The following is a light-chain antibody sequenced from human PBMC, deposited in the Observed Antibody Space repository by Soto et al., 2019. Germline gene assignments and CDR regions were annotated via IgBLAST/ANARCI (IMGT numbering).Light chain of an antibody. CDR2: NSN. V-gene: IGLV1-44*01. J-gene: IGLJ2*01. CDR3: AAWDDSLNGVL. Sequence: QSVLTQPPSASGTPGQRVTISCSGSSSNIGSNTVNWYQQLPGTAPKLLIYNSNQRPSGVPDRFSGSQSGTSASLAISGLQSEYESDYYCAAWDDSLNGVLFGGGTKLTVL. CDR1: SSNIGSNT.